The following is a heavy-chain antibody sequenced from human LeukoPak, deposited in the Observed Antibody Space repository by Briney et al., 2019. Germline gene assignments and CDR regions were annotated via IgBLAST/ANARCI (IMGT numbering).Heavy chain of an antibody. CDR3: ARGSSYYDFWSEGIHFDY. V-gene: IGHV4-39*02. J-gene: IGHJ4*02. D-gene: IGHD3-3*01. Sequence: SETLSLTCSVSGDSISRSGYYWGWIRQPPGQGLEWLGTVDYSGNTYYNPSLKSRVTISKDTSKNHFSLKLSSVTAADTAVYYCARGSSYYDFWSEGIHFDYWGQGTLVTVSS. CDR2: VDYSGNT. CDR1: GDSISRSGYY.